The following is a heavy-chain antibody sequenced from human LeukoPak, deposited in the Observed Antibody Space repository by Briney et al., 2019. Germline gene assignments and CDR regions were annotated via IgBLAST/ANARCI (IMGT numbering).Heavy chain of an antibody. CDR3: AREVGMPADSDAFDI. Sequence: SQTLSLTCTVSGDSISSRNHFWSWVRQPPGGGLEWIAYIHYDGRAFYNPSLKSRATISMDTSRNQFSLSLRSVTAADTAVYYCAREVGMPADSDAFDIWGQGTTVTVSS. CDR1: GDSISSRNHF. D-gene: IGHD2-2*01. V-gene: IGHV4-30-4*08. CDR2: IHYDGRA. J-gene: IGHJ3*02.